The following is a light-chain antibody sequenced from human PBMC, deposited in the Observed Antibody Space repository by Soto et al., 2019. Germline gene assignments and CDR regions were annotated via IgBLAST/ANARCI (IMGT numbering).Light chain of an antibody. CDR1: SSDVGGYNF. Sequence: QSALTQPASVSGSPGQSITISCTGTSSDVGGYNFVSWYQQHPGKVPKLMIFDVNRRPPGVSDRFSGSKSGNTASLTISGLQAEDEGDYYCCSYTSSSTHVFGSGTKLTVL. CDR3: CSYTSSSTHV. CDR2: DVN. J-gene: IGLJ1*01. V-gene: IGLV2-14*03.